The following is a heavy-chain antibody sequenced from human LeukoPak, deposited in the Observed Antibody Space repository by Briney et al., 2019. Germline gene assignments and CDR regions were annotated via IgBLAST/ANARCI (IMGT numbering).Heavy chain of an antibody. CDR1: GFTFSSYW. J-gene: IGHJ4*02. V-gene: IGHV3-7*01. CDR2: IKQDGSEK. Sequence: GGSLRLSCAASGFTFSSYWMSWVRQAPGKVLEWVANIKQDGSEKYYVDSVKGRFTISRDNAKNSLYLQMNSLRAEDTAVYYCASDRDYYDSSGYLFDYWGQGTLVTVSS. D-gene: IGHD3-22*01. CDR3: ASDRDYYDSSGYLFDY.